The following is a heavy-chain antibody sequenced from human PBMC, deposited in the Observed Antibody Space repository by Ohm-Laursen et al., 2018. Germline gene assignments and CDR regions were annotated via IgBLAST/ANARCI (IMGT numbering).Heavy chain of an antibody. CDR2: INHSGST. CDR1: GFTFSSYS. J-gene: IGHJ3*02. V-gene: IGHV4-34*01. Sequence: LRLSCAASGFTFSSYSMNWVRQPPGKGLEWIGEINHSGSTNYNPSLKSRVTISVDTSKNQFSLKLSSVTAADTAVYYCARRGHAFDIWGQGTMVTVSS. CDR3: ARRGHAFDI.